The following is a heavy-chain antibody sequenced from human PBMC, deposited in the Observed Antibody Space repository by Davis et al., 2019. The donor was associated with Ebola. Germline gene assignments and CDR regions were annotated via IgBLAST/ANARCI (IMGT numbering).Heavy chain of an antibody. CDR3: ARSFPLDHDDFWTGYYNYFDD. Sequence: PGGSLRLSCTVAGGSVSSDVYSWNWIRQSPGKGLEWIGFVYNRETTNYNPSLNSRVSISKDTSKNQFSLKLNSVTAADKAVYYCARSFPLDHDDFWTGYYNYFDDWGLGTLVTVSS. J-gene: IGHJ4*02. CDR1: GGSVSSDVYS. D-gene: IGHD3/OR15-3a*01. V-gene: IGHV4-61*08. CDR2: VYNRETT.